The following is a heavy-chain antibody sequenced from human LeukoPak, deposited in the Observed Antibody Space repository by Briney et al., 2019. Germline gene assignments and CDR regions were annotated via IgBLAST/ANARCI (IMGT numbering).Heavy chain of an antibody. CDR1: GYSISSGYY. J-gene: IGHJ5*02. V-gene: IGHV4-38-2*02. CDR2: IYHSGST. D-gene: IGHD5-12*01. Sequence: SETLSLTCTVSGYSISSGYYWGWIRQPPGKGLEWIGSIYHSGSTYYNPSLKSRVTISVDTSKNQFSLKLSSVTAADTAVYYCARAPLGIRSGYDENWFDPWGQGTLVTVSS. CDR3: ARAPLGIRSGYDENWFDP.